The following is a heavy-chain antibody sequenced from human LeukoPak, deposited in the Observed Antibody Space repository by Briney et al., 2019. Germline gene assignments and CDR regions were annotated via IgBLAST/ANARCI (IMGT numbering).Heavy chain of an antibody. V-gene: IGHV4-59*12. D-gene: IGHD3-3*01. J-gene: IGHJ5*02. CDR1: GGSISSFY. CDR3: ARASSHLEWFDP. CDR2: IYYRGNT. Sequence: RASETLSLTCTVSGGSISSFYWSWIRQPPGKGLEWIGYIYYRGNTQYNPSLKSRVTISVDTSKNQFSLRLTSVTAADTAVYYCARASSHLEWFDPWGQGTLVTVSS.